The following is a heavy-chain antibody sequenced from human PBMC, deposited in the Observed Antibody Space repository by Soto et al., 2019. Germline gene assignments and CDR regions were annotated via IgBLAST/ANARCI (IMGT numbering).Heavy chain of an antibody. CDR2: IKQDGSEK. Sequence: GGSLRLSCAASGFTFSSYWMSWVRQAPGKGLEWVANIKQDGSEKYYVDSVKGRFTISRDNAKNSLYLQMNSLRAEDTAVNYCARENRAYGSGSYSYYYYYMDVWGKGTTVTVSS. CDR1: GFTFSSYW. CDR3: ARENRAYGSGSYSYYYYYMDV. V-gene: IGHV3-7*01. D-gene: IGHD3-10*01. J-gene: IGHJ6*03.